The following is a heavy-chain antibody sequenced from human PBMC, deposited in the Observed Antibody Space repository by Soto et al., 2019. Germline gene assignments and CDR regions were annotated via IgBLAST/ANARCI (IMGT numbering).Heavy chain of an antibody. J-gene: IGHJ4*02. CDR2: ISAYNGNT. CDR1: GYTFTNFG. CDR3: ARGGTAIDY. Sequence: QVKLVQSGAEVKKPGASVKVSCKTSGYTFTNFGLSWVRQAPGQGLEWMGWISAYNGNTNYAQNFQGRVTMTTDTASSTAYMELRSLRSDATAVYYCARGGTAIDYWGQGTLVTVSS. V-gene: IGHV1-18*01. D-gene: IGHD2-21*02.